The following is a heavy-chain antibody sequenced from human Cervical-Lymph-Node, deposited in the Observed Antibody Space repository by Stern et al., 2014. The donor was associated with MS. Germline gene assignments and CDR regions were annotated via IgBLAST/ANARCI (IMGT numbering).Heavy chain of an antibody. V-gene: IGHV3-11*01. Sequence: EQLVESGGGLVKPGGSLRLSCAASGFTFSDYYMSWIRLAPGEGMEWVSYISSSGSTIYYADSVKGRFTISRDNAKNSLYLQMNSLRAEDTAVYYCARDHIGSGWTFDPWGQGTLVTVSS. D-gene: IGHD6-19*01. J-gene: IGHJ5*02. CDR1: GFTFSDYY. CDR2: ISSSGSTI. CDR3: ARDHIGSGWTFDP.